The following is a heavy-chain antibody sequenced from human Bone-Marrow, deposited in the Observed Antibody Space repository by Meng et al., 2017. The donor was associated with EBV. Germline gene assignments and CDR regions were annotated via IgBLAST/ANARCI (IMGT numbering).Heavy chain of an antibody. V-gene: IGHV1-3*01. CDR2: IDVGNANT. J-gene: IGHJ4*02. CDR3: ARRYYDVTGYYYFDF. D-gene: IGHD3-22*01. Sequence: QVQLVQSGAEVKKPGDSVKVSCKASGYTFRSYAIHWVRQAPGQSLEWMGWIDVGNANTKYSQKFQDRVTITRETFASTVYMELSRLTSEDTAVYYCARRYYDVTGYYYFDFWGQGTLVTVSS. CDR1: GYTFRSYA.